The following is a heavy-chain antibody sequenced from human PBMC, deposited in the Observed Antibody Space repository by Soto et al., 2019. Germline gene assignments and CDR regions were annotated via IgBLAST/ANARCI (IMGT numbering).Heavy chain of an antibody. J-gene: IGHJ6*02. CDR2: IIPIFGT. V-gene: IGHV1-69*01. CDR1: GGTFRSYG. Sequence: QVQLVQSGAEVKKPGSSVKVSCKASGGTFRSYGISWVRQAPGQGLEWMGGIIPIFGTAQKFQGRVTITADESTSTAYMELSSLRSEDTAVYYCAMSGSYSNGMDVWGQGTTVTVSS. CDR3: AMSGSYSNGMDV. D-gene: IGHD1-26*01.